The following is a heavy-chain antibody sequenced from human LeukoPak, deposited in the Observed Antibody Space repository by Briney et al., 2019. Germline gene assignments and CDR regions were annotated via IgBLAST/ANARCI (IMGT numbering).Heavy chain of an antibody. CDR1: GGSISGYS. V-gene: IGHV4-59*01. CDR2: IYYRGST. J-gene: IGHJ5*02. Sequence: PSETLSLTCTASGGSISGYSWSWIRQPPGKGLEWIGYIYYRGSTDYNPSLKSRVTISVDTSKNHFSLKLSSVTAADTAVYYCARESVYSGWFDQWGQGTLVTVSS. CDR3: ARESVYSGWFDQ. D-gene: IGHD1-26*01.